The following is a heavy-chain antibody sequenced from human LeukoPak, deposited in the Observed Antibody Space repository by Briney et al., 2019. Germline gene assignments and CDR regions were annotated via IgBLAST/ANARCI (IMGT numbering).Heavy chain of an antibody. V-gene: IGHV3-21*01. J-gene: IGHJ4*02. CDR3: ARFTNPNWNVPLPFDY. CDR1: GFTFSGYS. CDR2: ISSSSSSYI. Sequence: PGGSLRLSCAASGFTFSGYSMNWVRQAPGKGLEWVSSISSSSSSYIYYADSVKGRFTISRDNAKNSLYLQMNSLRAEDTAVYYCARFTNPNWNVPLPFDYWGQGTLVTVSS. D-gene: IGHD1-1*01.